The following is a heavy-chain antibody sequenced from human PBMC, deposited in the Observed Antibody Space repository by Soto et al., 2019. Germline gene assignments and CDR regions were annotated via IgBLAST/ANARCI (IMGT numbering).Heavy chain of an antibody. J-gene: IGHJ4*02. CDR1: GFTFSSHG. Sequence: QVQLLESGGGVVQPGTSLRLSCAATGFTFSSHGMHWVRQAPGKGLEWVAVIWYDGSDKYYAGCVKGRFTISRDNSRNTLFLQMNSLRAEYKAVYYCGRWGDNQRLDYWVRGTLVTVFS. CDR3: GRWGDNQRLDY. D-gene: IGHD3-16*01. CDR2: IWYDGSDK. V-gene: IGHV3-33*01.